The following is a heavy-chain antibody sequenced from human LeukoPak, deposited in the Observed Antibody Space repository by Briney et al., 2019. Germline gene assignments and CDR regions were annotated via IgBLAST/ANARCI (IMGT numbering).Heavy chain of an antibody. D-gene: IGHD2-15*01. V-gene: IGHV4-61*01. Sequence: SETLSLTCTVSGYSISSGYYWGWIRQPPGKGLEWIGYIYYSGSTNYNPSLKSRVTISVDTSKNQFSLKLSSVTAADTAVYYCARYSRPSYCSGGSCYSHAFDIWGQGTMVTVSS. CDR3: ARYSRPSYCSGGSCYSHAFDI. CDR1: GYSISSGYY. J-gene: IGHJ3*02. CDR2: IYYSGST.